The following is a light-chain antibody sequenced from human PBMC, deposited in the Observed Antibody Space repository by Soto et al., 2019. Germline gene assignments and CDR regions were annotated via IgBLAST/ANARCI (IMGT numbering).Light chain of an antibody. Sequence: EIVLTQSPGTLSLSPGERATLSCRASQSVSSSYLAWYQQKPGQAPRLLIYGASSRATGIPDRFSGSGSGTYFTLIISRLEPEDFAVYYCQQYGSSLGWTFGQGTKVEIK. V-gene: IGKV3-20*01. CDR3: QQYGSSLGWT. J-gene: IGKJ1*01. CDR2: GAS. CDR1: QSVSSSY.